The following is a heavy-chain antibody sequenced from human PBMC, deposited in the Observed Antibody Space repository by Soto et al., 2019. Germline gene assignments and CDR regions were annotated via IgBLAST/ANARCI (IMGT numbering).Heavy chain of an antibody. CDR2: IVPIFGMK. V-gene: IGHV1-69*17. CDR1: GGTSSSYT. D-gene: IGHD6-13*01. Sequence: QVQLVQSGAEVKPPGSSVKVSRKASGGTSSSYTISWVRQAPGQGLEWMGGIVPIFGMKNYAQKFQDRLTITADTSTSTAYMELSSLRSEDTALYYCSTRGGQEQPFVDYWGQGTLVTVSS. CDR3: STRGGQEQPFVDY. J-gene: IGHJ4*02.